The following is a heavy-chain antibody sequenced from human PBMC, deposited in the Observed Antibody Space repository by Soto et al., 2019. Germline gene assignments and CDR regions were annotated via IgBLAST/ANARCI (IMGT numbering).Heavy chain of an antibody. V-gene: IGHV1-46*03. Sequence: QVQLVQSGAEVKKPGASVKVSCKASGYTFTSYYMHWVRQAPGQGLEWMGINNPSGGSTSYAQKCQGRVTMTRDTSTSTVYMELSSLRSEDTAVYYCARAQYNWNYVGIQTFDPWGQGTLVTVSS. J-gene: IGHJ5*02. CDR1: GYTFTSYY. CDR3: ARAQYNWNYVGIQTFDP. D-gene: IGHD1-7*01. CDR2: NNPSGGST.